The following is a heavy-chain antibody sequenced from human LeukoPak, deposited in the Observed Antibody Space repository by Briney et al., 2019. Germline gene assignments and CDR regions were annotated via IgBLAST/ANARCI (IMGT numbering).Heavy chain of an antibody. J-gene: IGHJ6*04. D-gene: IGHD3-10*02. V-gene: IGHV3-23*01. CDR3: AELGITMIGGV. Sequence: GGSLRLSCAASGFTFSNYAMTWVRQAPGKALEWVSDVSGSGRSTYYADSVKGRFTISRDNAKNSLYLQMNSLRAEDTAVYYCAELGITMIGGVWGKGTTVTISS. CDR2: VSGSGRST. CDR1: GFTFSNYA.